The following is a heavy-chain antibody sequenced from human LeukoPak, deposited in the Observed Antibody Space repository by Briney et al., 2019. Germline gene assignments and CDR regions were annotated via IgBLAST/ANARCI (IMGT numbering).Heavy chain of an antibody. CDR1: GFTFRSYT. D-gene: IGHD4-17*01. CDR2: ISPSADIK. J-gene: IGHJ4*02. V-gene: IGHV3-23*01. CDR3: AKDYGPLSSY. Sequence: GGSLRLSCAASGFTFRSYTMNWVRQAPGKGLEWVSGISPSADIKYYADSVKGRFTISRDNSKNMLYLEVISLTADDTAVYYCAKDYGPLSSYWGQGTLVTVSS.